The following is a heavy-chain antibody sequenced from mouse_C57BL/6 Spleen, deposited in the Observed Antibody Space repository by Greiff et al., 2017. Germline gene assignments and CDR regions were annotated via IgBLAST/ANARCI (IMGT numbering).Heavy chain of an antibody. V-gene: IGHV1-50*01. CDR2: IDPSDSYT. Sequence: VQLQQPGAELVKPGASVKLSCKASGYTFTSYWMQWVKQRPGQGLEWIGEIDPSDSYTNYNQKFKGKATLTVDTSSSTAYMQLSSLTSEDSAVYYCARGRGGGFDYWGQGTTLTVSS. CDR1: GYTFTSYW. J-gene: IGHJ2*01. CDR3: ARGRGGGFDY.